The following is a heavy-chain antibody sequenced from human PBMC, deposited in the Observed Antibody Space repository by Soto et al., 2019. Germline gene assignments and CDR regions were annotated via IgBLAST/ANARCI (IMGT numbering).Heavy chain of an antibody. Sequence: GASVKVSCKASADTFNSYTINWVRQMPGKGLEWMGTIYPGDSDTRYSPSFQGQVTISADKSISTAYLQWSSLKASDTAMYYCARAGTGYPPLCGMDVWGHGTTVTVSS. CDR1: ADTFNSYT. CDR3: ARAGTGYPPLCGMDV. D-gene: IGHD3-9*01. CDR2: IYPGDSDT. J-gene: IGHJ6*02. V-gene: IGHV5-51*01.